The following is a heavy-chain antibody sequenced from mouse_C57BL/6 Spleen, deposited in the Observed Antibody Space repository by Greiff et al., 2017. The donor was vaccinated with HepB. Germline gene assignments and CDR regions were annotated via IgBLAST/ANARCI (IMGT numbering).Heavy chain of an antibody. J-gene: IGHJ3*01. Sequence: EVMLVESGGGLVKPGGSLKLSCAASGFTFSSYAMSWVRQTPEKRLEWVATISDGGSYTYYPDNVKGRFTISRDNAKNNLYLQMSHLKSEDTAMYYCARDGDYYGSSPQWFAYWGQGTLVTVSA. CDR3: ARDGDYYGSSPQWFAY. CDR2: ISDGGSYT. V-gene: IGHV5-4*01. CDR1: GFTFSSYA. D-gene: IGHD1-1*01.